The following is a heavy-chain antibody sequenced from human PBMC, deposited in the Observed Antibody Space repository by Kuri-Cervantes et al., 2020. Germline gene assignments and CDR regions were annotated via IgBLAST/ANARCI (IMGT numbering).Heavy chain of an antibody. CDR1: EFAFSDYY. J-gene: IGHJ4*02. D-gene: IGHD4-23*01. V-gene: IGHV3-11*04. CDR2: ISSRSSTI. Sequence: GGSLRLSCAASEFAFSDYYMTWIRQAPGKGLEWVSYISSRSSTIYYADSVKGRFTISRDNAKNSLYLQMNSLRAEDTAVYFCARNTVGRAYFDYWGQGSLVTVSS. CDR3: ARNTVGRAYFDY.